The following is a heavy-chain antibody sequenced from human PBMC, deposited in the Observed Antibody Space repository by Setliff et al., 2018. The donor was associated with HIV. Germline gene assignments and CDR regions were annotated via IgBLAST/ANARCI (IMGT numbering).Heavy chain of an antibody. D-gene: IGHD5-12*01. CDR3: ATDYSGYDYFDY. Sequence: VASVKVSCKASGYTFTDYYMHWVQQAPGKGLEWMGRVDPEDGETIYAEKFQGRVTITADTSTDTAYMELSSLRSEDTAVYYCATDYSGYDYFDYWGQGTLVTVSS. V-gene: IGHV1-69-2*01. CDR1: GYTFTDYY. J-gene: IGHJ4*02. CDR2: VDPEDGET.